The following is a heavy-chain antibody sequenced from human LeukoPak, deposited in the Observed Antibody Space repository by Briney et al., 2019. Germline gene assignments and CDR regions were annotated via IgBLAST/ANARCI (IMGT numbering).Heavy chain of an antibody. CDR2: IRGSGGST. J-gene: IGHJ5*02. CDR3: AKSQQLELPHWFQP. V-gene: IGHV3-23*01. D-gene: IGHD1-26*01. Sequence: PGGSLRVSCAASGFTFSTYAMSWVRQAPGKGLEWVSGIRGSGGSTYYADSARGRFTISRDNSKNTLYLQMNSLGADDTAVYYCAKSQQLELPHWFQPWGKGTLVIVSS. CDR1: GFTFSTYA.